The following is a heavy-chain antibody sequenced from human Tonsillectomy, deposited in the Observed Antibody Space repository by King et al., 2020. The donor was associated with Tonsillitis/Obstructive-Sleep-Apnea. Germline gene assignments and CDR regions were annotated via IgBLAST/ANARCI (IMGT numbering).Heavy chain of an antibody. CDR3: ARALSVIVVVGGFDY. CDR1: AFTFSSYG. CDR2: IWYDGSNK. V-gene: IGHV3-33*01. J-gene: IGHJ4*02. D-gene: IGHD3-22*01. Sequence: VQLVESGGGVVQPGRSLRLSCAASAFTFSSYGMHWVRQAPGRGLEWVAVIWYDGSNKDYADSVKGRFTISRDNSKNTLYLQMNSLRVEDTAVYYCARALSVIVVVGGFDYWGQGTLVTVSS.